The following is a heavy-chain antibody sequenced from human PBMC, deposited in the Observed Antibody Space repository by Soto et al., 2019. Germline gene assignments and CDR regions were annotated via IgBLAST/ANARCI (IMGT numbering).Heavy chain of an antibody. CDR1: GFTFSSYG. V-gene: IGHV3-30*18. CDR2: ISYDGSNK. D-gene: IGHD4-17*01. J-gene: IGHJ4*02. Sequence: GGSLRLSCAASGFTFSSYGMHWVRQAPGKGLEWVAVISYDGSNKYYADSVKGRFTISRDNSKNTLYLQMNSLRAEDTAVYYCAKLFTVTQKFDYWGQGTLVTVSS. CDR3: AKLFTVTQKFDY.